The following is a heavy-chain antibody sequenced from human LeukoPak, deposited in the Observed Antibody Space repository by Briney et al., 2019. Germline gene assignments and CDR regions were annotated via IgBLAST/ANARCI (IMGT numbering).Heavy chain of an antibody. Sequence: SGGSLRLSCAASGFTFSSYAMSWVRQAPGKGLEWVSAISGSGGSTYYADSVKGRFTISRDNSKSTLYLQMNSLRAEDTAVYYCAKIAKQLVLLNWFDPWGQGTLVTVSS. V-gene: IGHV3-23*01. CDR3: AKIAKQLVLLNWFDP. CDR1: GFTFSSYA. CDR2: ISGSGGST. D-gene: IGHD6-13*01. J-gene: IGHJ5*02.